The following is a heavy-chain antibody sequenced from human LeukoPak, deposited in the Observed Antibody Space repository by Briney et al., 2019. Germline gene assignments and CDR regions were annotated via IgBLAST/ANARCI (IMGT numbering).Heavy chain of an antibody. V-gene: IGHV1-18*01. CDR1: GYTFTSYG. CDR2: ISAYNGNT. D-gene: IGHD6-13*01. CDR3: ARGTSEYEAAAGYYFDY. Sequence: GASVKVSCKASGYTFTSYGISWVRQAPGQGLEWMGWISAYNGNTNYAQKLQGRVTMTTDTSTSTAYMELRSLRSDDTAVYYCARGTSEYEAAAGYYFDYWGQGTLVTVSS. J-gene: IGHJ4*02.